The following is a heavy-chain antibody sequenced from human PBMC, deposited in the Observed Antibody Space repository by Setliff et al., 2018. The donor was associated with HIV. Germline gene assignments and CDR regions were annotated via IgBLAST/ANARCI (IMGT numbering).Heavy chain of an antibody. J-gene: IGHJ6*04. CDR1: GYTFTSYY. CDR3: ARDAGYCGGDCYPMVLDV. CDR2: INPSGGST. V-gene: IGHV1-46*01. Sequence: ASVKVSCKASGYTFTSYYMHWVRQAPGQGLEWMGIINPSGGSTSYAQKFQGRVTMTRDTSTSTAYMELRSLTSDDTAVYYCARDAGYCGGDCYPMVLDVWGKGTTVTVSS. D-gene: IGHD2-21*01.